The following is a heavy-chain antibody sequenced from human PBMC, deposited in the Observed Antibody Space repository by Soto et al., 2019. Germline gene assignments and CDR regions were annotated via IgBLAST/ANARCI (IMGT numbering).Heavy chain of an antibody. Sequence: PSETLSLTCTVSGGSISSGDYYWSWIRQPPGKGLEWIGYIYYSGSTYYNPSLKSRVTISVDTSKNQFALKLSSVTAADTAVYYCARDGVVDSSSSGNDAFDIWGQGTMVTVSS. CDR2: IYYSGST. J-gene: IGHJ3*02. V-gene: IGHV4-30-4*01. D-gene: IGHD6-6*01. CDR1: GGSISSGDYY. CDR3: ARDGVVDSSSSGNDAFDI.